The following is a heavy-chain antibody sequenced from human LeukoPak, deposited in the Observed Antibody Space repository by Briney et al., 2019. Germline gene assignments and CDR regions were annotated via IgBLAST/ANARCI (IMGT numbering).Heavy chain of an antibody. J-gene: IGHJ4*02. CDR2: INPNSGGT. CDR1: GYTFTGYY. Sequence: ASVKVSCKASGYTFTGYYMHWVRQAPGQGLEWMGWINPNSGGTNYAQKFQGRVTMTRDTSISTAYMELSRLRSDDTAVYYCVRGYYDILTGYYIPFDYWGQGTLVTVSS. CDR3: VRGYYDILTGYYIPFDY. V-gene: IGHV1-2*02. D-gene: IGHD3-9*01.